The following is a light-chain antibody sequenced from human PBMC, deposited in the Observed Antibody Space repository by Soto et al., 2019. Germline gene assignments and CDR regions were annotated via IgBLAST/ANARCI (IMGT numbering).Light chain of an antibody. CDR3: QQYNNLPQT. V-gene: IGKV3-15*01. CDR1: QSVSSSY. J-gene: IGKJ1*01. CDR2: GAS. Sequence: EIVITQSPGTLSLSPGERATLSCRASQSVSSSYLAWYQQKPGQAPRLLIYGASTRATGIPARFSGSGSGTEFTLTISSLQSEDFAVYYCQQYNNLPQTFGQGTKVDIK.